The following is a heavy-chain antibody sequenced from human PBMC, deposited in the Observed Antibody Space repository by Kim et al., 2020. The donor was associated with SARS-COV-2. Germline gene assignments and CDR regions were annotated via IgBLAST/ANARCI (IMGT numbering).Heavy chain of an antibody. CDR3: ARARPIGYSSSWYYYYGMDV. CDR1: GFTFSSYG. Sequence: GGSLRLSCAASGFTFSSYGMHWVRQAPGKGLEWVAVIWYDGSNKYYADSVKGRFTISRDNSKNTLYLQMNSLRAEDTAVYYCARARPIGYSSSWYYYYGMDVWGQGTTVTVSS. V-gene: IGHV3-33*01. D-gene: IGHD6-13*01. J-gene: IGHJ6*02. CDR2: IWYDGSNK.